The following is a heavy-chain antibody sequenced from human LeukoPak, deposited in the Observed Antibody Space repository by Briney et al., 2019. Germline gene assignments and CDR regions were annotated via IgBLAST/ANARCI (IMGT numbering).Heavy chain of an antibody. D-gene: IGHD5-12*01. J-gene: IGHJ5*02. CDR2: IYHSGST. CDR1: GGSISSSFYY. CDR3: ARCVDIVATDWFDP. Sequence: PSETLSLTCTGSGGSISSSFYYWGWIRQPPGKGLEWIGSIYHSGSTYYNPSLKSRITISVDTSKNQFSLKLSSVTAADTAVYYCARCVDIVATDWFDPWGQGTLVTVSS. V-gene: IGHV4-39*07.